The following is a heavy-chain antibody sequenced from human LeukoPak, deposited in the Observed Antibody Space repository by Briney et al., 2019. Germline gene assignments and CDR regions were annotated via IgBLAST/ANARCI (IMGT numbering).Heavy chain of an antibody. CDR3: AKLGYYDLWSNYLVFDN. J-gene: IGHJ4*02. V-gene: IGHV3-23*01. CDR1: GFTFSDYY. D-gene: IGHD3-3*01. CDR2: VSGSGGST. Sequence: GGSLRLSCAASGFTFSDYYMSWIRQAPGKGLEWVSAVSGSGGSTYYPDSVEGRFIISRDNSKDTLYLQINSLRVEDTAVYFCAKLGYYDLWSNYLVFDNWGQGTLVTVSS.